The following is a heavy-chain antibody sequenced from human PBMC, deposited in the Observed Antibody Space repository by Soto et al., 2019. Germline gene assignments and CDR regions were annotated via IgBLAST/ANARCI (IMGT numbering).Heavy chain of an antibody. Sequence: QVQLQESGPGLVKPSETLSLTCTVSGGSISSDYWSWFRQPAGQGLECIGRIYPSGSTHYNPYLQSRVTMSVDTSKNQSYLKQKSVPAADTPVYYCARDQGSYYYYGMDVWGQGTTVTVSS. J-gene: IGHJ6*02. CDR1: GGSISSDY. CDR3: ARDQGSYYYYGMDV. D-gene: IGHD3-10*01. V-gene: IGHV4-4*07. CDR2: IYPSGST.